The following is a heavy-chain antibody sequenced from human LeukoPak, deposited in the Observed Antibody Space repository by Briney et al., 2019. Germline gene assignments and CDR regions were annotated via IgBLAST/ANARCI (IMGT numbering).Heavy chain of an antibody. CDR2: INPSGGST. CDR3: ARDRGIYCSSTSCVSAFDM. D-gene: IGHD2-2*01. J-gene: IGHJ3*02. CDR1: GYTFTSYY. V-gene: IGHV1-46*04. Sequence: ASVKVSCKASGYTFTSYYMHWVRQAPGQGLEWMGIINPSGGSTSYAQKLQGRVTMTRDTSTSTVYMELRSLRSEDSAVYYCARDRGIYCSSTSCVSAFDMWGQGTLVTVSS.